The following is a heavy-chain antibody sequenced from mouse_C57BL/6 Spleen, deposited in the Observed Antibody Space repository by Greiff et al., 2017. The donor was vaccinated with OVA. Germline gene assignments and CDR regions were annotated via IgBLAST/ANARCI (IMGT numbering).Heavy chain of an antibody. D-gene: IGHD1-1*01. V-gene: IGHV1-64*01. J-gene: IGHJ2*01. CDR1: GYTFTSYW. CDR2: IHPNSGST. Sequence: VQLQQPGAELVKPGASVKLSCKASGYTFTSYWMHWVKQRPGQGLEWIGMIHPNSGSTNYNEKFKSKATLTVDKSSSTAYMQLSSLTSEDSAVYYCAGWRVATGGYYFDYWGQGTTLTVSS. CDR3: AGWRVATGGYYFDY.